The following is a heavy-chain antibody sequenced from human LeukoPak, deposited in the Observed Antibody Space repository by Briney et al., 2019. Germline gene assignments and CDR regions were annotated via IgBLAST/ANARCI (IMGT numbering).Heavy chain of an antibody. Sequence: SETLSLTCTVSGGSINNCYWSWIRQPPGKGLEWIGYIYYSGSTNYNPSLKSRVTISVDTSKNQFSLKLSSVTAADTAVYYCARREVRYSSGWYFEYWGQGTLVTVSS. CDR1: GGSINNCY. V-gene: IGHV4-59*08. CDR3: ARREVRYSSGWYFEY. J-gene: IGHJ4*02. D-gene: IGHD6-19*01. CDR2: IYYSGST.